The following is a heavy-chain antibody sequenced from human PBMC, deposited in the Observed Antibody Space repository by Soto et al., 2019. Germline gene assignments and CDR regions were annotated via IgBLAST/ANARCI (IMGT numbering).Heavy chain of an antibody. CDR3: ARASIAAAGIHY. Sequence: QVQLQESGPGLVKPSETLSLTCTVSGGSVSSGSYYWSWIRQPPGKGLEWIGYIYYSGSTNYNPYIKSRVTISVDTSKNQFSLKLSSVTAADTAVYSCARASIAAAGIHYWGQGTLVTVSS. CDR1: GGSVSSGSYY. V-gene: IGHV4-61*01. D-gene: IGHD6-13*01. J-gene: IGHJ4*02. CDR2: IYYSGST.